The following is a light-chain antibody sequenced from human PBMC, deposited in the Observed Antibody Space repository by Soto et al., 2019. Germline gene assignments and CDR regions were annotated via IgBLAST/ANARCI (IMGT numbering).Light chain of an antibody. V-gene: IGLV2-14*03. CDR3: SSYGATSTL. CDR1: SIDIGLYTF. CDR2: DVS. J-gene: IGLJ2*01. Sequence: QSALKQAASVSGAPGESISIPYTRSSIDIGLYTFVSWYQQHPGKAPKLLIYDVSYRPSGISDRFSGSKSGNTASLTISGLQPEDEADYYCSSYGATSTLFGGGTKVTVL.